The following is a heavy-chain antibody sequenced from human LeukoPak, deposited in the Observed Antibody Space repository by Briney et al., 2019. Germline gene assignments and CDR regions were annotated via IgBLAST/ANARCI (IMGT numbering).Heavy chain of an antibody. CDR1: GGSMISYY. V-gene: IGHV4-4*07. CDR2: IYTSGST. Sequence: SETLSLTCTVSGVSGGSMISYYWNWIRQPAGKGLEWIGRIYTSGSTNCNPSLKSQFTMSLDRSKNQFYLKLSSVTAADTAVYYCARGHSSSSPYFCNGMDVWGQGTTVTVSS. D-gene: IGHD6-6*01. J-gene: IGHJ6*02. CDR3: ARGHSSSSPYFCNGMDV.